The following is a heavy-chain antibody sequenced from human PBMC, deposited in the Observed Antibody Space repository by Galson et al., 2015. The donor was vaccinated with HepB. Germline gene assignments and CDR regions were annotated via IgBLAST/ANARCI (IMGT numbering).Heavy chain of an antibody. CDR3: ARGRRGSIAAAGTRLVPYYFDY. V-gene: IGHV3-30-3*01. J-gene: IGHJ4*02. D-gene: IGHD6-13*01. CDR2: ISYDGSNK. CDR1: GFTFSSYA. Sequence: SLRLSCAASGFTFSSYAMHWVRQAPGKGLEWVAVISYDGSNKYYADSVKGRFTISRDNSKNTLYLQMNSLRAEDTAVYYCARGRRGSIAAAGTRLVPYYFDYWGQGTLVTVSS.